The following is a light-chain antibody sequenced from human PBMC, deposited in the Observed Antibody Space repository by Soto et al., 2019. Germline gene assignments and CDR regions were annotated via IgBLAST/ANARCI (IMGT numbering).Light chain of an antibody. CDR2: SNN. V-gene: IGLV1-44*01. Sequence: QSVLTQPPSASGTPGQRVTISCSGSSSNIGSNTVNWYQQLPGTAPKLLNYSNNQRPSGVPDRFSGSKSGTSASLAISGLQSEDEADYYCAAWDDSLNGVVFGGGTKLTVL. CDR3: AAWDDSLNGVV. CDR1: SSNIGSNT. J-gene: IGLJ2*01.